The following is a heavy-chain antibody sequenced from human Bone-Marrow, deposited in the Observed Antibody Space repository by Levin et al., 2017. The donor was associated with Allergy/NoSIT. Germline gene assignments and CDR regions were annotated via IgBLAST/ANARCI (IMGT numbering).Heavy chain of an antibody. Sequence: GGSLRLSCAASGFTFSSYWMHWVRQAPGKGLVWVARINADGSSGNHADSVEGRFTISRDNAKNMLYLQMHSLRVEDTAVYYCVRAVGAPVWGQGTLVTVSS. CDR1: GFTFSSYW. D-gene: IGHD1-26*01. J-gene: IGHJ4*02. CDR2: INADGSSG. V-gene: IGHV3-74*01. CDR3: VRAVGAPV.